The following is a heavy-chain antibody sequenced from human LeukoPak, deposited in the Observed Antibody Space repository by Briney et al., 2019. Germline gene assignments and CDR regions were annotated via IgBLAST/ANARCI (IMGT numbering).Heavy chain of an antibody. Sequence: SETLSLTCAVYGGSFSGYYWSWIRQPPGKGLEWIGEINHSGSTNYNPSLKSRVTISVDTSKNRFSLKLSSVTAADTAVYYCARAVGSGSFQTYYYYMDVWGRGTTVTISS. CDR2: INHSGST. D-gene: IGHD3-10*01. V-gene: IGHV4-34*01. J-gene: IGHJ6*03. CDR3: ARAVGSGSFQTYYYYMDV. CDR1: GGSFSGYY.